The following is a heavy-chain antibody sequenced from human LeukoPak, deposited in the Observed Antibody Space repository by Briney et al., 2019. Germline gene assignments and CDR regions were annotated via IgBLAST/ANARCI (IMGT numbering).Heavy chain of an antibody. CDR2: INPNSGGT. Sequence: ASVKVSCKASGYTFTSYGISWVRQAPGQGLEWMGWINPNSGGTNYAQKFQGRVTMTRNTSISTAYMELSRLRSDDTAVYYCARDRGRYYGSGSYELDCWGQGTLVTVSS. V-gene: IGHV1-2*02. J-gene: IGHJ4*02. D-gene: IGHD3-10*01. CDR3: ARDRGRYYGSGSYELDC. CDR1: GYTFTSYG.